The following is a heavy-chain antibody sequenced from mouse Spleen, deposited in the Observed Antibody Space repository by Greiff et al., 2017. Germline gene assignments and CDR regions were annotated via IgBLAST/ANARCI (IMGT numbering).Heavy chain of an antibody. CDR2: IDPENGDT. CDR3: TTKVRHAMDY. D-gene: IGHD2-14*01. CDR1: GLNIKDDY. J-gene: IGHJ4*01. Sequence: VQLQQSGAELVRPGASVKLSCTASGLNIKDDYMHWVKQRPEQGLEWIGWIDPENGDTEYASKFQGKATITADTSSNTAYLQLSSLTSEDTAIYYCTTKVRHAMDYWGQGTSVTVSS. V-gene: IGHV14-4*01.